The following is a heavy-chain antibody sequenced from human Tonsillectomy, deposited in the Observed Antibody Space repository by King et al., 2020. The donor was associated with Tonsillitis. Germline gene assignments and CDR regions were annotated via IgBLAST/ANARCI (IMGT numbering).Heavy chain of an antibody. D-gene: IGHD1-20*01. V-gene: IGHV3-23*04. J-gene: IGHJ4*02. Sequence: EVQLVESGGGLVQPGGSLRLSCAASGFTFSSYGMSWVRQAPGKGLEWVSGISGSGDNTYYADSVKGRLSISRDHSRDTLYLQMNSLRAEDTAVYYCAKDLYIPGTAFDYWGQGTPVTVSS. CDR1: GFTFSSYG. CDR3: AKDLYIPGTAFDY. CDR2: ISGSGDNT.